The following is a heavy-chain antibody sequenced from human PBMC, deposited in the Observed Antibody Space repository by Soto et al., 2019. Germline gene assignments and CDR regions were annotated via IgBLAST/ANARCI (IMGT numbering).Heavy chain of an antibody. CDR2: IYYSGST. J-gene: IGHJ5*02. CDR3: ARQRSPYCSGGTCYSPWFDP. Sequence: PSETLSLTCTVSGDSVSSGSYYWSWIRQPPGKGLDWFGYIYYSGSTTYNPFLKSRVTISVDTSKKQLFLKLSSVTAADTAVYYCARQRSPYCSGGTCYSPWFDPWGQGTLVTVSS. CDR1: GDSVSSGSYY. V-gene: IGHV4-61*01. D-gene: IGHD2-15*01.